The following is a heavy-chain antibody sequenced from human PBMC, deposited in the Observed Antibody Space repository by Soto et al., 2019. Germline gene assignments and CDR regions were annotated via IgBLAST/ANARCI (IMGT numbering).Heavy chain of an antibody. D-gene: IGHD2-15*01. J-gene: IGHJ6*02. Sequence: QLGGSLRLSCAASGFTFSSYGMHWVRQAPGKGLEWVAVIWYDGSNKYYADSVKGRFTISRDNSKNTLYLQMNSLRAEDTAVYYCARAAKRWFNYGMDVWGQGTTVTVSS. CDR1: GFTFSSYG. V-gene: IGHV3-33*01. CDR3: ARAAKRWFNYGMDV. CDR2: IWYDGSNK.